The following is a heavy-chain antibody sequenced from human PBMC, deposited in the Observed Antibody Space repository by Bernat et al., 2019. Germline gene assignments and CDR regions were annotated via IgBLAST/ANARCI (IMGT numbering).Heavy chain of an antibody. CDR3: ASGGGLWFGESLNWFDP. V-gene: IGHV4-39*01. J-gene: IGHJ5*02. CDR1: GGSISSSSYY. Sequence: QLQLQESGPGLVKPSETLSLTCTVSGGSISSSSYYWGWIRQPPGKGLEGIGSIYYSGSTYYNPSLKSRVTISVDTSKTQFSLKLSSVTAADTAVYYCASGGGLWFGESLNWFDPWGQGTLVTVSS. CDR2: IYYSGST. D-gene: IGHD3-10*01.